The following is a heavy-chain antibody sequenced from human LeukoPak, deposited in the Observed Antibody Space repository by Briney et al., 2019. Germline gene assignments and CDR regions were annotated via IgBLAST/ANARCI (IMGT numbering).Heavy chain of an antibody. Sequence: SETLSLTCTVSGYSISSGYYWGWIRQPPGKGLEWIGSIYHRGSTYYNPSLKSRVTISVDTSKNQFSLKLSSVTAADTAMYYCARDSTVDAFDIWGQGTMVTVSS. CDR2: IYHRGST. J-gene: IGHJ3*02. D-gene: IGHD4-17*01. CDR1: GYSISSGYY. CDR3: ARDSTVDAFDI. V-gene: IGHV4-38-2*02.